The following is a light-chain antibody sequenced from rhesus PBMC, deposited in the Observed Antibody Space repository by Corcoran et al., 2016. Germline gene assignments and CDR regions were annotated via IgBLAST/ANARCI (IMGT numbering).Light chain of an antibody. J-gene: IGKJ1*01. CDR3: QHYYSNPWT. CDR1: QGISKD. Sequence: DIQMTQSPSSLSASVGDRVTITCRASQGISKDLAWYQQKPGETPKLLIYEASSLQSGIPSRFSGSGSGTDFTLTISSLQPEDFATYYCQHYYSNPWTFGQGTKVEIK. CDR2: EAS. V-gene: IGKV1-25*01.